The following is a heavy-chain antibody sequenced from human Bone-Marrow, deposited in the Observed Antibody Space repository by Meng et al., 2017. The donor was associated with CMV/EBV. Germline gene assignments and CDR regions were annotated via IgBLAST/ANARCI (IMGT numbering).Heavy chain of an antibody. V-gene: IGHV3-9*01. D-gene: IGHD2-2*01. CDR1: GFTFDDYA. CDR3: ARGVVPAARPGYYYGMDV. J-gene: IGHJ6*02. Sequence: LSLTCAASGFTFDDYAMHWVRQAPGKGLEWVSGISWSSGSIGYADSVKGRFTISRDNAKNSLYLQMNSLRAEDTAVYYCARGVVPAARPGYYYGMDVWGQGTTVTVSS. CDR2: ISWSSGSI.